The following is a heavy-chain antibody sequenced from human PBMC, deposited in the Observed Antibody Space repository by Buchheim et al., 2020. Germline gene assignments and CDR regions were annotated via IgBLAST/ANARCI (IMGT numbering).Heavy chain of an antibody. J-gene: IGHJ6*02. CDR2: ISDSGGST. CDR1: GFTFSSYA. D-gene: IGHD2-15*01. CDR3: AKATLGYCSGGSCSRPLYGMDV. Sequence: EVQLLESGGGLVQPGGSLRLPCAASGFTFSSYAMSWVRQAPGKGLEWVSAISDSGGSTYYADSVKGRFTISRDNSKNTLYLQMNSLRAEDTAVYYCAKATLGYCSGGSCSRPLYGMDVWGQGT. V-gene: IGHV3-23*01.